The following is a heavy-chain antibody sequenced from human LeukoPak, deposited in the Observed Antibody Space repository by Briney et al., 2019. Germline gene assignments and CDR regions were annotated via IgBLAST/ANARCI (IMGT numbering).Heavy chain of an antibody. J-gene: IGHJ3*02. CDR1: GASISPYY. D-gene: IGHD6-19*01. Sequence: TSETLSLTCTVSGASISPYYWSWIRQPAGKGLEWIGRIYTSGSTNYNPSLRSRVTMSVDTSKNQFSLKLSSVTAADTAVYYCARGRSTGWSRAFDIWGQGTMVTVSS. CDR3: ARGRSTGWSRAFDI. CDR2: IYTSGST. V-gene: IGHV4-4*07.